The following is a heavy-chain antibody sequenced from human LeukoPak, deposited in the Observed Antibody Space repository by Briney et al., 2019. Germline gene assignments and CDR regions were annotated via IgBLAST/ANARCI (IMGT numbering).Heavy chain of an antibody. D-gene: IGHD3-10*01. CDR1: GGSISSGSYY. CDR2: IYTSGST. J-gene: IGHJ5*02. V-gene: IGHV4-61*02. CDR3: ARDLWFGELSEYNWFDP. Sequence: SETLSLTCTVSGGSISSGSYYWSWIRQPAGKGLEWIGRIYTSGSTNYNPSLKSRVTISVDTSKNQFSLKLSSVTAADTAVYYCARDLWFGELSEYNWFDPWGQGTLVTVSS.